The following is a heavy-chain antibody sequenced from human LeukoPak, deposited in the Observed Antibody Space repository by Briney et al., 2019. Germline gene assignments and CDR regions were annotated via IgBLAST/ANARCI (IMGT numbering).Heavy chain of an antibody. Sequence: SETLSLTCAVYGGSFSGYYWSWIRQPPGKGLEWIGEINHSGSTNYNPSLKSRVTISVGTSKNQFSLKLSSVTAADTAVYYCARAPRITIFGVVRTSSKYFDYWGQGTLVTVSS. D-gene: IGHD3-3*01. CDR3: ARAPRITIFGVVRTSSKYFDY. CDR1: GGSFSGYY. CDR2: INHSGST. J-gene: IGHJ4*02. V-gene: IGHV4-34*01.